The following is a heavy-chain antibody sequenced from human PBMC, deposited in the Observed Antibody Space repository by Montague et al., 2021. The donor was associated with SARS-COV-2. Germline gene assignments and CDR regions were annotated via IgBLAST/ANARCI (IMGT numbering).Heavy chain of an antibody. CDR3: ARVWYSSSWYYFDY. J-gene: IGHJ4*02. CDR2: IYTSEST. CDR1: GGSISSYY. Sequence: SETLSLTCTVSGGSISSYYWSWIRQPAGKGLEWIGRIYTSESTNYNPSLKSRVTMSVDTSKNQFSLKLSSVTAADTAVYYCARVWYSSSWYYFDYWGQGTLVTVSS. D-gene: IGHD6-13*01. V-gene: IGHV4-4*07.